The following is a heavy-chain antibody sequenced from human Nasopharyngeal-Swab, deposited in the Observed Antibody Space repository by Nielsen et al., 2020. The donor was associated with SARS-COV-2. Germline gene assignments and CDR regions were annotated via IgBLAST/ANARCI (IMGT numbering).Heavy chain of an antibody. CDR2: ISYDGSDK. V-gene: IGHV3-30*03. CDR3: ARDGALFWWGYYFDY. CDR1: GFTFSSYA. D-gene: IGHD2-15*01. J-gene: IGHJ4*02. Sequence: GESLKISCAASGFTFSSYAMHWVRQAPGKGLEWVAVISYDGSDKYYTDSVKGRFTISRDNSKKTLYLQMNSLRAEDTAVYYCARDGALFWWGYYFDYWGQGTLVTVSS.